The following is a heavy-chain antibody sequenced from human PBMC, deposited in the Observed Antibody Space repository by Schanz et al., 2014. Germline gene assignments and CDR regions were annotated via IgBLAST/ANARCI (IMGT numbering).Heavy chain of an antibody. V-gene: IGHV3-30*04. D-gene: IGHD3-22*01. CDR2: ISFDGSHE. CDR1: GFTFSSYT. J-gene: IGHJ4*02. Sequence: QVQLVESGGGVVQPGRSLRLSCAASGFTFSSYTMHWVRQAPGKGLEWVAVISFDGSHESYADSVRGRFTISRDNSKNTLYLQMNSLRTEDTAVYFCAKSYDTSGYSGFDYWGQGTLVTVSS. CDR3: AKSYDTSGYSGFDY.